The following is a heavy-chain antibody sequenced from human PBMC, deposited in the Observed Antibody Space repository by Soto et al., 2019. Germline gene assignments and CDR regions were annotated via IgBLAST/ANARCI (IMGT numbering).Heavy chain of an antibody. CDR2: IFYSGRSGST. Sequence: PSETLSLTCSVSGGSISSYYWSWIRQPPGKGLEWIGYIFYSGRSGSTNYNPSLKSRVTISVDTSKNQFSLQLNSLRPEDTAVYFCAREEHIVVVTAIPAEYFQHWGQGTLVTVSS. V-gene: IGHV4-59*01. J-gene: IGHJ1*01. CDR3: AREEHIVVVTAIPAEYFQH. CDR1: GGSISSYY. D-gene: IGHD2-21*02.